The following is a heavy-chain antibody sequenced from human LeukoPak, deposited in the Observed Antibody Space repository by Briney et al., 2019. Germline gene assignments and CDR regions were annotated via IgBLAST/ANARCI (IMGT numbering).Heavy chain of an antibody. Sequence: GSLRLSCAASGFTFSSYGMHWVRQAPGKGLEWVAVISYDGSNKYYADSVKGRFTISRDNSKNTLYLQMNSLKAEDTAVYYCARAARSSHPEHLVYYFDYWGQGTLVTVSS. D-gene: IGHD1-26*01. CDR2: ISYDGSNK. J-gene: IGHJ4*02. V-gene: IGHV3-30*03. CDR1: GFTFSSYG. CDR3: ARAARSSHPEHLVYYFDY.